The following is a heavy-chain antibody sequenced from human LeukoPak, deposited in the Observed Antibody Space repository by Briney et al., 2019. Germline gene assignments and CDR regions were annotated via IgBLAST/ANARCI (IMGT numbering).Heavy chain of an antibody. V-gene: IGHV3-15*01. Sequence: PGGSLRLSCATSGFTFSNAWMTWVRQAQGKGLEWVGRIKTKGEGGTVDYAAPVKGRFTISRDNSKNTLYLQVNSLRAEDTAVYYCAKDVDYGDYVVCWGQGTLVTVSS. CDR2: IKTKGEGGTV. CDR1: GFTFSNAW. J-gene: IGHJ4*02. D-gene: IGHD4-17*01. CDR3: AKDVDYGDYVVC.